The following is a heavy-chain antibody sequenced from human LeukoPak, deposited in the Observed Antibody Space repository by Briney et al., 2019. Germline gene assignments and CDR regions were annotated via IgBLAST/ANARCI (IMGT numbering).Heavy chain of an antibody. J-gene: IGHJ6*03. CDR3: ARTASYSSGWSIYYYYYMDV. D-gene: IGHD6-19*01. CDR1: GFTFSSYE. CDR2: IQYDGSNE. V-gene: IGHV3-30*14. Sequence: PGGSLRLSCAASGFTFSSYEMNWVRQAPGKGLEWVAYIQYDGSNEQYADSVKGRFTISRDNSKNTLYLQMNSLRAEDTAVYYCARTASYSSGWSIYYYYYMDVWGKGTTVTISS.